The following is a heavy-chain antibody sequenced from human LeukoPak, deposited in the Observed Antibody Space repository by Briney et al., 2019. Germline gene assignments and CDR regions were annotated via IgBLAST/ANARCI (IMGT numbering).Heavy chain of an antibody. V-gene: IGHV4-59*01. J-gene: IGHJ6*02. Sequence: PETLSLTCTVSGGSISSYYWSWIRQPPGKGLEWIGYIYYSGSTNYNPSLKSRVTISVDTSKNQFSLKLSSVTAADTAVYYCARGPILAAALRGDYYGMDVWGQGTTVTVSS. D-gene: IGHD2-15*01. CDR2: IYYSGST. CDR3: ARGPILAAALRGDYYGMDV. CDR1: GGSISSYY.